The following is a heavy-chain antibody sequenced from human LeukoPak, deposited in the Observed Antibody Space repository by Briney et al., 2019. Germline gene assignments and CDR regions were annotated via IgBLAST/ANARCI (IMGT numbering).Heavy chain of an antibody. CDR2: IYYSGST. CDR3: ARGAEYYDYVWGSYRFDH. Sequence: NPSETLSLTCTVSGFSISSYYWSWIRQPPGKGLEWIGYIYYSGSTNYNPSLKSRVTISVDTSTKQFSLKLSSVTSADTTVYYCARGAEYYDYVWGSYRFDHWGQGTLVTVSS. J-gene: IGHJ4*02. D-gene: IGHD3-16*02. V-gene: IGHV4-59*12. CDR1: GFSISSYY.